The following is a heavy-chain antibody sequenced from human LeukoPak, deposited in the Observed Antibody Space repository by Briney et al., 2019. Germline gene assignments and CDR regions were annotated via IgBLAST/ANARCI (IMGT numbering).Heavy chain of an antibody. D-gene: IGHD1-1*01. CDR3: ARGGSRGSFDN. CDR2: IKEGGSET. CDR1: GFTFSEYS. Sequence: GGSLRLSCAASGFTFSEYSMTWVRQAPGKGLEWVAHIKEGGSETYYVDSVKGRFTISRDNAKSSLYLQMNGLRVEDTAIYYCARGGSRGSFDNWGQGALVTVSS. J-gene: IGHJ4*02. V-gene: IGHV3-7*04.